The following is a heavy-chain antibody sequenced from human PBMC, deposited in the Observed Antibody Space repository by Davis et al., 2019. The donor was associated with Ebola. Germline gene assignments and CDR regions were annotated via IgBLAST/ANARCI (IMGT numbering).Heavy chain of an antibody. CDR1: GFIFRTYT. J-gene: IGHJ6*04. CDR2: IPYDGNDI. D-gene: IGHD3-10*01. Sequence: GESLKISCAASGFIFRTYTMHWVRQAPGKGLEWLAVIPYDGNDISYAESVRGRFTISRDNAKNSLYLQMNSLRAEDTAVYYCARDYYQMAYYYYDMDVWGKGTTVTVSS. V-gene: IGHV3-30*04. CDR3: ARDYYQMAYYYYDMDV.